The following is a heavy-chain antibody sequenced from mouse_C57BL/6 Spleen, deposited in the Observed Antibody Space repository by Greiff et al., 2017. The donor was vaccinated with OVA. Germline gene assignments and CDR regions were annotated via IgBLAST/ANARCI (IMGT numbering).Heavy chain of an antibody. CDR3: TRGVYDYDWYFDV. Sequence: EVQRVESGEGLVKPGGSLKLSCAASGFTFSSYAMSWVRQTPEKRLEWVAYISSGGDYIYYADTVKGRFTISRDNARNTLYLQMSSLKSEDTAMYYCTRGVYDYDWYFDVWGTGTTVTVSS. CDR1: GFTFSSYA. J-gene: IGHJ1*03. CDR2: ISSGGDYI. D-gene: IGHD2-4*01. V-gene: IGHV5-9-1*02.